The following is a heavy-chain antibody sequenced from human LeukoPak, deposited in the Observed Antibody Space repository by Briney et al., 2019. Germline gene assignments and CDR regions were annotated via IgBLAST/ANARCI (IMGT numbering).Heavy chain of an antibody. V-gene: IGHV3-11*01. CDR1: GFTFSDYY. CDR3: AKDHAHAPFALFDP. CDR2: ISSSGSTI. Sequence: PGGSLRLSCAASGFTFSDYYMSWIRQAPGKGLEWVSYISSSGSTIYYADSVKGRFTISRDNSKNTLYLQMNSLRAEDTAVYYCAKDHAHAPFALFDPWGQGTLVTVSS. J-gene: IGHJ5*02. D-gene: IGHD2-8*01.